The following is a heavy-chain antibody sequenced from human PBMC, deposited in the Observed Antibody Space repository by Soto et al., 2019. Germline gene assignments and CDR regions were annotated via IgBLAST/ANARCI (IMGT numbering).Heavy chain of an antibody. CDR1: GYMFSNYG. Sequence: QALLVQSGAEVKKPGASVKVSCKASGYMFSNYGISWVRQAPGQGLEWMGWISAYNGNTHYEQKFEDRVTMTADTSTSTAYMEVRSLTSDDTAVYFSARVVPEQLLRYYYYYYMDIWGEGTTVTVSS. D-gene: IGHD6-13*01. V-gene: IGHV1-18*01. CDR3: ARVVPEQLLRYYYYYYMDI. CDR2: ISAYNGNT. J-gene: IGHJ6*03.